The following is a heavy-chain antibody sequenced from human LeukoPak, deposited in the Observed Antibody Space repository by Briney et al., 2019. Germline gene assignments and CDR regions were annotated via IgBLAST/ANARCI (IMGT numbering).Heavy chain of an antibody. Sequence: GASVKVSCKASGYTFTGYYMHWVRQAPGQGLERMGWINPNSGGTNYAQKFQGRVTMTRDTSISTAYMELSRLRSDDTAVYYCAARERDGYNSIDYWGQGTLVTVSS. CDR1: GYTFTGYY. V-gene: IGHV1-2*02. CDR3: AARERDGYNSIDY. CDR2: INPNSGGT. J-gene: IGHJ4*02. D-gene: IGHD5-24*01.